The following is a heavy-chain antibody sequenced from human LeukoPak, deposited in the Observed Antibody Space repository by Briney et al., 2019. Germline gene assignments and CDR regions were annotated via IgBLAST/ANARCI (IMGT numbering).Heavy chain of an antibody. V-gene: IGHV4-38-2*02. CDR3: ARGRFLEWLSYYFDY. D-gene: IGHD3-3*01. J-gene: IGHJ4*02. Sequence: SETLSLTCTVSGYSISSGYYWGWIRQPPGKGLEWIGSIYHSGSTYYNPSLKSRVTISVDTSKNQFSLKLSSVTAADTAVYYCARGRFLEWLSYYFDYWGQGTLVTVSS. CDR2: IYHSGST. CDR1: GYSISSGYY.